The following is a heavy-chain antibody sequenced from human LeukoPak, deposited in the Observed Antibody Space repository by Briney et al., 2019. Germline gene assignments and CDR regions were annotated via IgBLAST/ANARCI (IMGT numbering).Heavy chain of an antibody. CDR1: GFTFISYS. V-gene: IGHV3-21*06. CDR2: ISSSSSYI. D-gene: IGHD3-10*01. CDR3: ARVREAAAFDY. J-gene: IGHJ4*02. Sequence: GGSLRLSCSASGFTFISYSMNWVRLAPGKGLERVSSISSSSSYIYYADSVKGRFTTSRDNAKHSLYLQMSSLRAEDTAVYYCARVREAAAFDYWGQETLVTVSS.